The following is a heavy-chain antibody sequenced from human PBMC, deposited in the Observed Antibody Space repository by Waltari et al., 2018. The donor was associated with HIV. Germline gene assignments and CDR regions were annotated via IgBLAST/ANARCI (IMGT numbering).Heavy chain of an antibody. V-gene: IGHV4-61*02. J-gene: IGHJ2*01. Sequence: QVQLQESGPGLVTPSQTLSLTCPVSGDSINNGRNYWSWIRPPAGKGLEWIGRFFTSGSTNYNYNPPLESRITISLDTSKNQFSLKLTSVTAADTAMYYCARETTMPTTNWYFDLWGRGTLVTVSS. CDR1: GDSINNGRNY. D-gene: IGHD4-17*01. CDR2: FFTSGST. CDR3: ARETTMPTTNWYFDL.